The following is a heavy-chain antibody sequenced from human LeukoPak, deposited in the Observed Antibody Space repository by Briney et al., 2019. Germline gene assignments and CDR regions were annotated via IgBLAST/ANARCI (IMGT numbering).Heavy chain of an antibody. CDR3: ARGTLPIRGVSLWADV. Sequence: ASAKVSCKASGYTFTSYAMHWVRQAPGQRLEWMGWINAGNGNTKYSQEFQGRVTITRDTSASTAYMELSSLRSEDMAVYYCARGTLPIRGVSLWADVWGKGTTVTVSS. CDR2: INAGNGNT. V-gene: IGHV1-3*03. CDR1: GYTFTSYA. D-gene: IGHD3-10*01. J-gene: IGHJ6*04.